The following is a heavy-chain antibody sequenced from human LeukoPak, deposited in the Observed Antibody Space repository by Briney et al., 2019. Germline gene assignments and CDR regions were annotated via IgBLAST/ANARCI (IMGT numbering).Heavy chain of an antibody. CDR2: ISWNSGSI. J-gene: IGHJ4*02. V-gene: IGHV3-9*03. CDR1: GFTFDDYA. Sequence: GRSLRLSCAASGFTFDDYAMHWVRQAPGKGLEGVSGISWNSGSIGYAVSVKGRFTISRDNAKNSLYLQMNSLRAEDMALYYCAKDGDVRYCSGGSCHLGGGYFDYWGQGTLVTVSS. CDR3: AKDGDVRYCSGGSCHLGGGYFDY. D-gene: IGHD2-15*01.